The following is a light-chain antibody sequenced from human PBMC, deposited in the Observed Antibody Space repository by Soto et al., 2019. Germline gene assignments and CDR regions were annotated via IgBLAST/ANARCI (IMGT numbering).Light chain of an antibody. V-gene: IGKV1-39*01. CDR1: QTISTY. CDR2: DAS. Sequence: QMTQSPSSLSASVGDRITITCRASQTISTYLNWYQQKPGKAPRLLIYDASSLLSGVPSRFSGSGSGTDFTLTIASLQPEDFSTYYCQQSDSTPYTFGQGTKVEI. CDR3: QQSDSTPYT. J-gene: IGKJ2*01.